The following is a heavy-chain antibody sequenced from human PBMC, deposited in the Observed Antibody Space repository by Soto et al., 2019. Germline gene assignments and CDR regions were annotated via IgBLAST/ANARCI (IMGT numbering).Heavy chain of an antibody. CDR1: GDSISSGRYH. CDR2: IHYTGNT. Sequence: QLQLQESGPGLVKPSETLSLIFTVSGDSISSGRYHWGWIRQPSGKGLEFIATIHYTGNTHYHPSLGRGVKIFVEASQSQFSLRLSSVTAANTAVYSCARADGFGVVPPVRDYWGQGTLVTVSS. J-gene: IGHJ4*02. V-gene: IGHV4-39*01. D-gene: IGHD3-3*01. CDR3: ARADGFGVVPPVRDY.